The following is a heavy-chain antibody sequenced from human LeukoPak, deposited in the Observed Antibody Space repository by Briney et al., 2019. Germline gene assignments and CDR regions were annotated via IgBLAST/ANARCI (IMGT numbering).Heavy chain of an antibody. Sequence: GGSLRLSCAASGFTFSSYAMHWVRQAPGKGLDWVAVISYDGSNKYYADSVKGRFTISRDNAKNSLYLQMNSLRAEDTAVYYCARSDVAVYYYYYGMDVWGQGTTVTVSS. CDR1: GFTFSSYA. J-gene: IGHJ6*02. CDR2: ISYDGSNK. V-gene: IGHV3-30-3*01. CDR3: ARSDVAVYYYYYGMDV. D-gene: IGHD6-19*01.